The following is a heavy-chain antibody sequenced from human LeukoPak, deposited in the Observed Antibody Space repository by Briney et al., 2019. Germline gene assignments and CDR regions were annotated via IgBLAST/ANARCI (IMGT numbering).Heavy chain of an antibody. Sequence: ASVKVSCKASGYTFTGYYMHWVRQAPGQGLEWMGWINPNSGGTNYAQKFQGRVTMTRDTSISTAYMEPSRLRSDDTAVYYCAREMGIVVVPAAYNWFDPWGQGTLVTVSS. CDR3: AREMGIVVVPAAYNWFDP. J-gene: IGHJ5*02. D-gene: IGHD2-2*03. V-gene: IGHV1-2*02. CDR2: INPNSGGT. CDR1: GYTFTGYY.